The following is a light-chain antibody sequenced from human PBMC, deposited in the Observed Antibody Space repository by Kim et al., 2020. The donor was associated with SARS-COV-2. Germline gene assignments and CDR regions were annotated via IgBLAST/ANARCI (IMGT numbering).Light chain of an antibody. J-gene: IGKJ1*01. V-gene: IGKV1-6*01. CDR2: AAS. CDR1: QGIRND. Sequence: AIQMTQSPSSLSASVGDRVTITCRASQGIRNDLGWYQQKPGKAPKLLIYAASSLQSGVSSRFSGSGSGTDFTLTISSLQPEDFATDYCLQDYNYPRTFGQGTKVDIK. CDR3: LQDYNYPRT.